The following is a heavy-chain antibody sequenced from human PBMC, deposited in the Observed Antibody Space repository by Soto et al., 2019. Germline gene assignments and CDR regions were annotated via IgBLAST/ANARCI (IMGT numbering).Heavy chain of an antibody. V-gene: IGHV1-18*01. CDR3: ERVAIILMRGLKVDFYSMDV. D-gene: IGHD3-9*01. CDR1: GYTFNNYG. J-gene: IGHJ6*02. Sequence: QLVQSGGEVKEPGASVQVSCKASGYTFNNYGITWVRHAPGQGLEWLGWISVYNGNKNYAKKVQGRGSMTPDKSTTTAHMELRSLQSDDTAVYFCERVAIILMRGLKVDFYSMDVWGQGTTVTVSS. CDR2: ISVYNGNK.